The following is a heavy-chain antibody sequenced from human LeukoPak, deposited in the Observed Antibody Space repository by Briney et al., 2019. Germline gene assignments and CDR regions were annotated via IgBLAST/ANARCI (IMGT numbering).Heavy chain of an antibody. Sequence: ASVKVSCKASGYTFTSYDINWVRQATGQGLEWMGWMNPNSGNTGYAQKFQGRVTMTRNTSISTAYMELSSLRSEDTAVYYCAREPYYDILTGSYDAFDIWGQGTMVTVSS. D-gene: IGHD3-9*01. CDR3: AREPYYDILTGSYDAFDI. CDR1: GYTFTSYD. CDR2: MNPNSGNT. J-gene: IGHJ3*02. V-gene: IGHV1-8*01.